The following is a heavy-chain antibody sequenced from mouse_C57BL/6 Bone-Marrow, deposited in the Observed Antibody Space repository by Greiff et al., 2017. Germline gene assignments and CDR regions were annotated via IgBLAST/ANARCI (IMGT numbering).Heavy chain of an antibody. Sequence: VVESGAELVRPGSSVKLSCKASYFAFMASAMHWVKQRPGHGLEWIGSFTMYSDATEYSENFKGKATLTANTSSSTAYMELSSLTSEDSAVYYCARETGRGYFDVWGTGTTVTVSA. V-gene: IGHV1-49*01. CDR2: FTMYSDAT. CDR1: YFAFMASA. J-gene: IGHJ1*03. CDR3: ARETGRGYFDV.